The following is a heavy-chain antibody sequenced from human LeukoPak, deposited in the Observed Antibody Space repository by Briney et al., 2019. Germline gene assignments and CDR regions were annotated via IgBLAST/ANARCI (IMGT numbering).Heavy chain of an antibody. CDR3: ARGVSDQS. J-gene: IGHJ5*02. CDR2: INHSGST. CDR1: GGSFNGYY. Sequence: SETLSLTCAVYGGSFNGYYWSWIRQFPGKGLEWIGEINHSGSTNYNPSLKSRVTISIDTSKNQFSLKLSSVTAADTAVYYCARGVSDQSWGQGTLVTVS. V-gene: IGHV4-34*01.